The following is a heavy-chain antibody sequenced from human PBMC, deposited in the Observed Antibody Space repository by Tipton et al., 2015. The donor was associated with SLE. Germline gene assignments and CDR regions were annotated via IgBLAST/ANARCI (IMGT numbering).Heavy chain of an antibody. CDR3: ARQGGWTGSRGHFDY. Sequence: VQLVQSGAEVKKPGESLKISCKGSGYSFTSHWIGWVRQMPGTGLEWMGIIYPGDSDTTYSPSFQGQVTFSVDKSISTAYLQWSSLKASDTAMYYCARQGGWTGSRGHFDYWGQGTLVTVSS. V-gene: IGHV5-51*01. J-gene: IGHJ4*02. CDR1: GYSFTSHW. CDR2: IYPGDSDT. D-gene: IGHD3/OR15-3a*01.